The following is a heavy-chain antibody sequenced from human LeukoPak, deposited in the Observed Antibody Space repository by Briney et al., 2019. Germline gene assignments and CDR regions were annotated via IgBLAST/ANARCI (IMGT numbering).Heavy chain of an antibody. Sequence: ASVKVSCKASGYTFTSYDINWVRQATGHGLEWMGWMNPNSGNTDYAQKFQGRVTMTTDTSTGTANMELRSLRSDDTAVYYCARHASGSSAFDIWGQGTMITVSS. CDR1: GYTFTSYD. D-gene: IGHD3-10*01. CDR2: MNPNSGNT. J-gene: IGHJ3*02. CDR3: ARHASGSSAFDI. V-gene: IGHV1-8*01.